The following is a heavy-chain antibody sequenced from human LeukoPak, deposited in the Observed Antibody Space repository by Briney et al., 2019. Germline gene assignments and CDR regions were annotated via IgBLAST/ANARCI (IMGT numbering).Heavy chain of an antibody. D-gene: IGHD3-3*01. CDR2: ISSGSSAI. J-gene: IGHJ4*02. CDR3: ARDPYYDFWSAQGGGFDY. V-gene: IGHV3-21*01. CDR1: GFTFTTYS. Sequence: GGSLRLSCEASGFTFTTYSMTWVRQAPGKGLEWVSIISSGSSAIFSADALKGRFTISRDDAKNLLYLDMNSLRAEDTAVYYCARDPYYDFWSAQGGGFDYWGQGTLVTVSS.